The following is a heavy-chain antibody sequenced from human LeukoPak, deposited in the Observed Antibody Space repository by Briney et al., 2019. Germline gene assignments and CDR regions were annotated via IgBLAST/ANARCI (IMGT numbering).Heavy chain of an antibody. J-gene: IGHJ4*02. Sequence: SETLSLTCTVSGGSVSTYYWNWIRQPAGRGLEWIGRIYNSGSTDYNPSLESRVTISVGRSKNQFSLKLTSVTAADTAVYYCANSISMDFEYWGQGTLVTVSS. V-gene: IGHV4-4*07. CDR1: GGSVSTYY. D-gene: IGHD2/OR15-2a*01. CDR2: IYNSGST. CDR3: ANSISMDFEY.